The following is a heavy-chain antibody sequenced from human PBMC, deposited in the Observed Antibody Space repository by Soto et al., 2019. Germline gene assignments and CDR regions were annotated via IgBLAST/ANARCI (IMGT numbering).Heavy chain of an antibody. CDR1: GFTFSSNS. J-gene: IGHJ4*02. Sequence: EVKVVESGGGLVQPGGSLRLSCAASGFTFSSNSMNWVRQAQGKGLEGISYISSSSSTIYADSVKGRFTISRDNAKNSLYLQMNSLRDENTAVYYCAGVIWSGYLTSELWGQGTLVTVSS. CDR2: ISSSSSTI. D-gene: IGHD3-3*01. CDR3: AGVIWSGYLTSEL. V-gene: IGHV3-48*02.